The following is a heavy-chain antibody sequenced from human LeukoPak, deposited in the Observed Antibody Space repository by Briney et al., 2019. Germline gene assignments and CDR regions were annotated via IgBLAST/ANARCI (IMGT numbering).Heavy chain of an antibody. CDR2: INPSGGST. J-gene: IGHJ4*02. CDR1: GYIFTSYY. Sequence: ASVKVSCKAFGYIFTSYYMHWVRQAPGQGLEWMGVINPSGGSTSYAQKFQGRVTMTRDTSTSTVYMNLSSLRSEDTAVYYCARGGETQRSPGSLYWGQGTLVIVSS. D-gene: IGHD5-24*01. V-gene: IGHV1-46*01. CDR3: ARGGETQRSPGSLY.